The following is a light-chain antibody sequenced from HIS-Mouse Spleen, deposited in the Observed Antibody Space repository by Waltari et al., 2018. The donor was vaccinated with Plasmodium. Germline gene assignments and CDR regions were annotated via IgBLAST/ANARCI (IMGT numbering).Light chain of an antibody. V-gene: IGKV3-11*01. CDR2: DAS. CDR1: QIVSSY. CDR3: QQRSNWPRVLT. J-gene: IGKJ4*01. Sequence: EIVLTQYPATLSLSPGERATLPCRASQIVSSYLAWYQQKPGQAPRLLIYDASKRATGIPARFSGSGSGTDFTLTISSLEPEDFAVYYCQQRSNWPRVLTFGGGTKVEIK.